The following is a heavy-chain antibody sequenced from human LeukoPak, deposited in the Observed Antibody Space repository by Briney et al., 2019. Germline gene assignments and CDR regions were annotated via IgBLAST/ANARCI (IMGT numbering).Heavy chain of an antibody. Sequence: GGSLRLSCAASGFTFDDYAMHWVRQAPGKGLEWVSGISWNSGSIGYADSVKGRFTISRDNAKNSLYLQMNSLRAEDTALYYCAKDSSTSYGYWYFDLWGRGTLVTVSS. V-gene: IGHV3-9*01. CDR2: ISWNSGSI. CDR1: GFTFDDYA. D-gene: IGHD2-2*01. CDR3: AKDSSTSYGYWYFDL. J-gene: IGHJ2*01.